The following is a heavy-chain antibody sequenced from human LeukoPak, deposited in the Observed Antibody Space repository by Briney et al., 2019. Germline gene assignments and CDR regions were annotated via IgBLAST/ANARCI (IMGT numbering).Heavy chain of an antibody. CDR3: ARDYDSSGYRIFDY. Sequence: TGGSLRLSCVASEFTFSAYGMSWVRQAPGTGLEWVSSISGSGSSIHYKESVRGRFTISRDNSGNSIYLQMNSLRAEDTAVYYCARDYDSSGYRIFDYWGQGTLVTVSS. J-gene: IGHJ4*02. D-gene: IGHD3-22*01. CDR2: ISGSGSSI. V-gene: IGHV3-21*01. CDR1: EFTFSAYG.